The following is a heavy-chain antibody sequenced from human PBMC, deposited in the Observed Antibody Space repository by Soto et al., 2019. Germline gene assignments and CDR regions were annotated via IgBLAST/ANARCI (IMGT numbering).Heavy chain of an antibody. D-gene: IGHD2-21*02. J-gene: IGHJ6*02. CDR2: ISAYNGNT. V-gene: IGHV1-18*01. CDR1: GYTFTSYG. Sequence: GASVKVSCKASGYTFTSYGISWVRQAPGQGLEWMGWISAYNGNTNYAQKLQGRVTMTTDTSTSTAYMEPRSLRSDDTAVYYCARDFRHIVVVTATHSYGMDVWGQGTTVTVSS. CDR3: ARDFRHIVVVTATHSYGMDV.